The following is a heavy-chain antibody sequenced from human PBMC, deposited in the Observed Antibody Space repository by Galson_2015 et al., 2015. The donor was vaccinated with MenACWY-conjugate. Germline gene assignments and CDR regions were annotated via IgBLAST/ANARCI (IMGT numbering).Heavy chain of an antibody. D-gene: IGHD6-13*01. CDR2: ISATSATI. CDR3: ARTAGSVPP. Sequence: LRLSCAASGFTFSSFSLNWVRQAPGKGLEWVSSISATSATIYYADSVKGRFTISRDNAKNSLYLQMNSLRAEDTAVYYCARTAGSVPPWGLGTLVTVSS. CDR1: GFTFSSFS. J-gene: IGHJ5*02. V-gene: IGHV3-21*01.